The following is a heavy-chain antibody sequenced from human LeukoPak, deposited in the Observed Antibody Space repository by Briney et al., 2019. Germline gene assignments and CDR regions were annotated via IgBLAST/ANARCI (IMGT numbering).Heavy chain of an antibody. CDR1: GYSISSGYY. CDR2: IYHSGST. Sequence: SETLSLTCSVSGYSISSGYYWGWIRQSPGKGLGWIGIIYHSGSTYYNPSLQGRVTISVDTSKNVFSLNLNSVTAADTAVYYCARGEYSESSRCDYWGQGTLVTVSS. V-gene: IGHV4-38-2*02. CDR3: ARGEYSESSRCDY. D-gene: IGHD2/OR15-2a*01. J-gene: IGHJ4*02.